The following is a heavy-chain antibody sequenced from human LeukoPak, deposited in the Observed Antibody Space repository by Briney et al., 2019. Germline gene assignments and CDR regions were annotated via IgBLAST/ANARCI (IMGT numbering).Heavy chain of an antibody. CDR3: AKECDYSPGHKFDL. D-gene: IGHD3-10*01. CDR1: GFTFNNYL. Sequence: GGSLRLSCAASGFTFNNYLMSWVRQAPGKGLEWVSVLFTGGGRTLYADSVKGRFTISGDTSRTTLYLPMNGLRAEDTAVYYCAKECDYSPGHKFDLWGQGTLVTVSS. V-gene: IGHV3-23*01. J-gene: IGHJ4*02. CDR2: LFTGGGRT.